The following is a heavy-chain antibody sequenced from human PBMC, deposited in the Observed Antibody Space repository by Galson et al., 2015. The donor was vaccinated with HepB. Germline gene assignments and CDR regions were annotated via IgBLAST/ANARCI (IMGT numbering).Heavy chain of an antibody. V-gene: IGHV4-34*01. D-gene: IGHD4-17*01. Sequence: SETLSLTCAVYGGSFSGYYWSWIRQPPGKGLEWIGEINHSRSTNYNPSLKSRVTISVDTSKNQFSLKLSSVTAADTAVYYCARDLDYGDYGYDAFDIWGQGTMVTVSS. CDR1: GGSFSGYY. CDR2: INHSRST. CDR3: ARDLDYGDYGYDAFDI. J-gene: IGHJ3*02.